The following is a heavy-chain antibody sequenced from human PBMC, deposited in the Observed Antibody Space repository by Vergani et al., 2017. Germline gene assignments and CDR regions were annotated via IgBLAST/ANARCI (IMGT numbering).Heavy chain of an antibody. V-gene: IGHV1-8*01. CDR2: MNPNSGNT. CDR3: ARTLRFLEWLAMDV. Sequence: QVQLVPSGAEVKTPGASVKVSCKASGYTFTSYDINWVRQATGQGLEWMGWMNPNSGNTGYAQKFQGRVTMTRNTSISTAYMELSSLRSEDTAVYYCARTLRFLEWLAMDVWGQGTTVTVSS. D-gene: IGHD3-3*01. J-gene: IGHJ6*02. CDR1: GYTFTSYD.